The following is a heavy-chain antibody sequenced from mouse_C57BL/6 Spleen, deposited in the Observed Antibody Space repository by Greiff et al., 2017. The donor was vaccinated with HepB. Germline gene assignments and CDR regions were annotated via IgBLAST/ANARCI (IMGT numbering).Heavy chain of an antibody. V-gene: IGHV1-82*01. CDR2: IYPGDGDT. CDR1: GYAFSSSW. CDR3: ARSGLYGPYAMDY. Sequence: VQLQQSGPELVKPGASVKISCKASGYAFSSSWMNWVKQRPGKGLEWIGRIYPGDGDTNYNGKFKGKATLTADKSSSTAYMQLSSLTSEDSAVYFCARSGLYGPYAMDYWGQGTSVTVSS. J-gene: IGHJ4*01. D-gene: IGHD1-1*02.